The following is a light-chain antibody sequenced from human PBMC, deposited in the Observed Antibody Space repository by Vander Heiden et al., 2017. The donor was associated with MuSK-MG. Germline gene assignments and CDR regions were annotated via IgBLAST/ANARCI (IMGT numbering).Light chain of an antibody. CDR1: QSVSSN. V-gene: IGKV3-15*01. J-gene: IGKJ4*02. CDR2: GAS. Sequence: EIVMTQSPATPSVPPGERATISCRASQSVSSNLAWYQQKPGQAPRLLIYGASTRATGIPARFSGSGSGTEFTLTISSLQSEDFAVYYCQQYNNWPRTFGRGTKVEIK. CDR3: QQYNNWPRT.